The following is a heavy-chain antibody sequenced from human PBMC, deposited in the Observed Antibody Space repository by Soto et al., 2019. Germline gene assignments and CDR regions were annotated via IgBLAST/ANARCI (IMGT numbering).Heavy chain of an antibody. D-gene: IGHD3-3*01. J-gene: IGHJ5*02. CDR3: ARDRDSSYFPPPYDCCS. CDR2: IPYDGSKT. CDR1: AFTFRSYT. V-gene: IGHV3-30*03. Sequence: QVQLVESGGGVVQPGRSLRLSCAASAFTFRSYTMHWVRQAPGKGLEWVATIPYDGSKTNYADSVRGRFTISRDNSKTTLFLQMDSQRPEDTAVYSCARDRDSSYFPPPYDCCSWGEGNLLTVSS.